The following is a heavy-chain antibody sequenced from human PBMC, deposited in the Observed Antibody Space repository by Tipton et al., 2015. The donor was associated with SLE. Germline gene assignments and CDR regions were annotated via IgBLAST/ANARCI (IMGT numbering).Heavy chain of an antibody. CDR2: IYHSGST. J-gene: IGHJ4*02. D-gene: IGHD6-19*01. V-gene: IGHV4-59*01. Sequence: LRLSCTVSGDSISTYYWSWIRQSPGKGLEWIGYIYHSGSTKYNPSLKSRVIISVDTSKNQFSLKLTSLTAADTAVYYCARSLGGSGWYYFDYWGQGTLVTVSS. CDR1: GDSISTYY. CDR3: ARSLGGSGWYYFDY.